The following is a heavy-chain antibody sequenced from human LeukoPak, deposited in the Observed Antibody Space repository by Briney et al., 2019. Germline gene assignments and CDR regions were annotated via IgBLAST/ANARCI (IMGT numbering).Heavy chain of an antibody. Sequence: ASVKVSCKASGYTFTSYGISWVRQAPGQGLEWMGWISAYNGNTNYAQKLQGRVTMTTDTSTSTAYMELRSLRSDDTAVYYCARGGISSGWYAQVSNYYYYYMDVWGKGTTVTISS. D-gene: IGHD6-19*01. J-gene: IGHJ6*03. CDR2: ISAYNGNT. CDR1: GYTFTSYG. V-gene: IGHV1-18*01. CDR3: ARGGISSGWYAQVSNYYYYYMDV.